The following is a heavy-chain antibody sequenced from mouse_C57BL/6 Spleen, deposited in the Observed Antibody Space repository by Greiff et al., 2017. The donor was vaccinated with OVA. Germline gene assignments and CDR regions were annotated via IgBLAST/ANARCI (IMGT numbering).Heavy chain of an antibody. Sequence: EVQLQQSGPELVKPGASVKLPCKASGYTFTDYNMDWVRQSPGKSLEWIGDINPNNGGTIYNQKFTGKATLTVDKSSSTAYMKLRSMTSENTAVYYWARSSGWILPYYFDVWGKGTTLTVSS. CDR2: INPNNGGT. CDR1: GYTFTDYN. CDR3: ARSSGWILPYYFDV. V-gene: IGHV1-18*01. J-gene: IGHJ2*01. D-gene: IGHD2-3*01.